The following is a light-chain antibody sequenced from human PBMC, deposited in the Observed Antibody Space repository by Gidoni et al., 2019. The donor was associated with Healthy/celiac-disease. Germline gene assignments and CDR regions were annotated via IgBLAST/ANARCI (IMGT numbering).Light chain of an antibody. CDR2: DAS. CDR3: QQRSNWPPNT. Sequence: EIVLSHSPATLSLSPGERATLSCRASQSVSSYLAWYQQKPGQAPRLLIYDASNRATGIPARFSGSGSGTDFTLTISSLEPEDFAVYYCQQRSNWPPNTFGQXTKLEIK. CDR1: QSVSSY. V-gene: IGKV3-11*01. J-gene: IGKJ2*01.